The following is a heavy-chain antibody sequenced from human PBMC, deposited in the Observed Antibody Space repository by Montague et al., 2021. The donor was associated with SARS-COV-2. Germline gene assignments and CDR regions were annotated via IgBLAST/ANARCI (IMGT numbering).Heavy chain of an antibody. CDR3: ARATLGITMIVVVMTAIDYYFDD. D-gene: IGHD3-22*01. V-gene: IGHV4-34*01. J-gene: IGHJ4*02. CDR2: IHHSGST. Sequence: SETLSLTCSVHGGSFSGSDWSRIRQPPGKGLEWIGEIHHSGSTNYNPSLKSRVTISVGTSKNQFSLKLSSVTAADTAVYYCARATLGITMIVVVMTAIDYYFDDWGQGNLVTVSS. CDR1: GGSFSGSD.